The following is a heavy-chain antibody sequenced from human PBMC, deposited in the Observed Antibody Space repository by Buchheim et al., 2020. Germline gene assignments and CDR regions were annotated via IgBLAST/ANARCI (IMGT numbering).Heavy chain of an antibody. V-gene: IGHV3-33*01. J-gene: IGHJ4*02. D-gene: IGHD3-10*01. CDR3: ASMSPFGELLDY. CDR2: IWYDGSNK. Sequence: QVQLVESGGGVVQPGRSLRLSCAASGFTFSSYGMHWVRQATGKGLEWVAVIWYDGSNKYYADSVKGRFTISRDNSKNTLYLQMNSLRAEDTAVYYCASMSPFGELLDYWGQGTL. CDR1: GFTFSSYG.